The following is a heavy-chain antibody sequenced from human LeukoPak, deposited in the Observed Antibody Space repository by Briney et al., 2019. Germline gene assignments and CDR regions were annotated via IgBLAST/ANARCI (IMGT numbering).Heavy chain of an antibody. V-gene: IGHV1-3*03. CDR3: ARVVKYSSGPLTDLLPYYFDS. CDR2: INAGNGNT. D-gene: IGHD6-19*01. CDR1: GYTFTSYA. Sequence: ASVKVSCKASGYTFTSYAMHWVRQAPGQRLEWMGWINAGNGNTKYSQEFQGRVTISRDTSASTAYMELSSLRPEDMAVYYCARVVKYSSGPLTDLLPYYFDSWGQGTLVTVSS. J-gene: IGHJ4*02.